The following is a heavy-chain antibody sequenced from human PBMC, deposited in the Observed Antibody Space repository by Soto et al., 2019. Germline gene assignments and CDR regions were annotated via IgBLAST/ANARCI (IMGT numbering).Heavy chain of an antibody. CDR3: ASGYCSGGSCSTLNYYYYGMDV. D-gene: IGHD2-15*01. V-gene: IGHV1-69*01. CDR2: IIPIFGTA. J-gene: IGHJ6*02. Sequence: QVQLVQSGAEVKKPGSSVKVSCKASGGTFSSYAISWVRQAPGQGLEWMGGIIPIFGTANYAQKFQGRVTITADASTSTAYMELSSLRSEDTAVYYCASGYCSGGSCSTLNYYYYGMDVWGQGTTVTVSS. CDR1: GGTFSSYA.